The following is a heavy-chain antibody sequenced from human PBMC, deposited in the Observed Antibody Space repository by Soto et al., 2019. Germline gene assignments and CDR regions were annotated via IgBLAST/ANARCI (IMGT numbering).Heavy chain of an antibody. CDR2: IYYSGST. Sequence: PSETLSLTCTVSGGSISSSSYYWGWIRQPPGKGLEWIGSIYYSGSTYYNPSLKSRVTISVDTSKNQFSLKLSSVTAADTAVYYCARHPNWNDDDAFDIWGQGTMVTVSS. D-gene: IGHD1-1*01. J-gene: IGHJ3*02. CDR3: ARHPNWNDDDAFDI. CDR1: GGSISSSSYY. V-gene: IGHV4-39*01.